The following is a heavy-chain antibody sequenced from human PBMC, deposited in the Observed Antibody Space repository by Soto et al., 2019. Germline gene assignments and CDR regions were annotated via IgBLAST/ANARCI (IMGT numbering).Heavy chain of an antibody. CDR1: GGSISSGGYS. J-gene: IGHJ5*02. CDR3: ARERRPLQRWFDP. CDR2: IYHSGST. D-gene: IGHD4-4*01. V-gene: IGHV4-30-2*01. Sequence: PSETLSLTCAVSGGSISSGGYSWSWIRQPPGKGLEWIGYIYHSGSTYYNPSLKSRVTISVDRSKNQFSLKLSSVTAADTAVYYCARERRPLQRWFDPWGQGTLVTVSS.